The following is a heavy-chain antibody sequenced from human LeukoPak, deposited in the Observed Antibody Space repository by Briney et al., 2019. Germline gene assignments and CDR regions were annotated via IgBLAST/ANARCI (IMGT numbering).Heavy chain of an antibody. CDR2: MNPNSGNT. J-gene: IGHJ6*02. D-gene: IGHD2-2*01. Sequence: ASVKVSCKASGYTFTSYDINWVRQATGQGLEWMGWMNPNSGNTGYAQKFQGRVTMTRNTSISTAYMELSSLRSEDTAVYYCARADLYYCSSTSCYVHYYYGMDVWGQGTMVTVSS. CDR3: ARADLYYCSSTSCYVHYYYGMDV. V-gene: IGHV1-8*01. CDR1: GYTFTSYD.